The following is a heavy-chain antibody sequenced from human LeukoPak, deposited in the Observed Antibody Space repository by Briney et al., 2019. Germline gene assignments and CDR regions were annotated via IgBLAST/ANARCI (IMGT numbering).Heavy chain of an antibody. V-gene: IGHV4-59*08. CDR3: AKLKLGIPPNGLDY. J-gene: IGHJ4*02. CDR2: IYYSGST. D-gene: IGHD7-27*01. CDR1: GGSISSYY. Sequence: SETLSLTCTVSGGSISSYYWSWIRQPPGKGLEWIGYIYYSGSTNYNPSLKSRVTISVDTSKNQFSLKLSSVTAADTAVYYCAKLKLGIPPNGLDYWGQGTLVTVSS.